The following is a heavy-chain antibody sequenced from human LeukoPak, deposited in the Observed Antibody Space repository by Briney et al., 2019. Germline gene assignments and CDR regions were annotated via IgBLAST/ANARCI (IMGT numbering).Heavy chain of an antibody. D-gene: IGHD6-13*01. Sequence: GESLRLSCASSGFTFSNYWMTRVRQAPGKGLEWLANIKQDGSVKYYVDSVTGRFTISRDNARNSLYLQMNSLRAEDTAVYYCTRIGYRCSSLDYGGQGPVVTVSS. CDR1: GFTFSNYW. V-gene: IGHV3-7*04. J-gene: IGHJ4*02. CDR2: IKQDGSVK. CDR3: TRIGYRCSSLDY.